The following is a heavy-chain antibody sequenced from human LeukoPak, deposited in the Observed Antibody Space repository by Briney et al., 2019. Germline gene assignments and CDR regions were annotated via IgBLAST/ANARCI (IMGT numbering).Heavy chain of an antibody. CDR2: ITGDGSDT. J-gene: IGHJ4*02. V-gene: IGHV3-74*01. CDR1: GFTFSSYW. Sequence: GGSLRLSCAASGFTFSSYWMHWVRQLPGRGLVWVSRITGDGSDTWYADSVKGRFTISRDNARNTLYLQMNSLRAEDTAVYYCAREPSDYWGQGTLVTVSS. CDR3: AREPSDY.